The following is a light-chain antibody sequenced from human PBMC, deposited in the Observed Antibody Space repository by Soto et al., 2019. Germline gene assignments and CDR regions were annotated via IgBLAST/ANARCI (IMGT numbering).Light chain of an antibody. CDR2: KAS. V-gene: IGKV1-5*03. CDR3: QHYNSYSEA. CDR1: QSISSW. Sequence: IQVTQSPSTLSASVCDRVTITCRASQSISSWLAWYQQKPGKAPKLLIYKASTLKSGVPSRFSGSGSGTEFTLTISSLQPDDFATYYCQHYNSYSEAFGQGTKVDIK. J-gene: IGKJ1*01.